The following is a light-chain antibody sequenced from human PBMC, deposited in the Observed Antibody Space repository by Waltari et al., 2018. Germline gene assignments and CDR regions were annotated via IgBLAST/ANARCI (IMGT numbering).Light chain of an antibody. Sequence: SYDLPQPPSVSVSPGQTARITCSGDALPRLYAYWYQQKPGQAPMLLIYKDTERPSGIPERFSGSTSGTTVTLTVSGVQAEDEADYYCQSADTNFADHVVFGGGTQLIVL. J-gene: IGLJ2*01. CDR3: QSADTNFADHVV. CDR2: KDT. CDR1: ALPRLY. V-gene: IGLV3-25*03.